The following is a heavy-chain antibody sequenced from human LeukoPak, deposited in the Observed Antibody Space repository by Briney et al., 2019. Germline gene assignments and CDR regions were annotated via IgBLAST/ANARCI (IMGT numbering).Heavy chain of an antibody. CDR2: ISSSGSTI. J-gene: IGHJ4*02. CDR3: ARDSNIYYFDY. Sequence: GGSLRLSCAASGFTFSDYYMSWIRQAPGKGLEWVSYISSSGSTIYYADSVKGRFTISRDNAKNTLYLQMNSLRAEDTAVYYCARDSNIYYFDYWGQGTLVTVSS. CDR1: GFTFSDYY. D-gene: IGHD1/OR15-1a*01. V-gene: IGHV3-11*04.